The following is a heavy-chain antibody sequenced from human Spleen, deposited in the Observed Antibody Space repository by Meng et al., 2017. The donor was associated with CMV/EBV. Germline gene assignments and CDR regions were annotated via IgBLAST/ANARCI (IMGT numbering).Heavy chain of an antibody. D-gene: IGHD2-15*01. CDR2: INPSGGST. CDR3: ARDGPVVVAAVDY. V-gene: IGHV1-46*01. Sequence: ASVKVSCKASGYTFTSYYMHWVRQAPGQGLEWMGIINPSGGSTSYAQKFQGRVTMTRDTSTSTVYMELRSLRSDDTAVYYCARDGPVVVAAVDYWSQGTLVTVSS. J-gene: IGHJ4*02. CDR1: GYTFTSYY.